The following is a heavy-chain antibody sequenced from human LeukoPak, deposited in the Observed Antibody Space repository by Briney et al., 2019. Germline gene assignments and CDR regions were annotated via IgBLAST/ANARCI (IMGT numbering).Heavy chain of an antibody. CDR3: ARDGRRITMVRGVSNWFDP. V-gene: IGHV1-2*06. CDR2: INPNSGGT. J-gene: IGHJ5*02. D-gene: IGHD3-10*01. CDR1: GSTFTGYY. Sequence: ASVKVSCKASGSTFTGYYMHWVRQAPGQGLEWMGRINPNSGGTNYAQKFQGRVTMTRDTSISTAYMELSRLRSDDTAVYYCARDGRRITMVRGVSNWFDPWGQGTLVTVSS.